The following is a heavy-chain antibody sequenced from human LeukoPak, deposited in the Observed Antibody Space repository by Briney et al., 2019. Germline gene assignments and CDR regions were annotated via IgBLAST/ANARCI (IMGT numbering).Heavy chain of an antibody. CDR2: IKQDGSEK. CDR3: AKVRTYFYHGLDV. J-gene: IGHJ6*02. Sequence: GGSLRLSCAASGFTFSSYWMSWVRQAPGKGLEWVANIKQDGSEKHYVDSVKGRFTISRDNAKNSLYLQMNSLRAEDTAVYYCAKVRTYFYHGLDVWGQGTTVTVSS. CDR1: GFTFSSYW. D-gene: IGHD1-14*01. V-gene: IGHV3-7*03.